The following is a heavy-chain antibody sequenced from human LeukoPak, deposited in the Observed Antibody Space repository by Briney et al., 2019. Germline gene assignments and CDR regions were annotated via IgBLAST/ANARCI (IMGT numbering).Heavy chain of an antibody. Sequence: SGGSLRLSCAASGFTFSSYGMHWVRQAPGKGLEWVAVISYDGSNKYYADSVKGRFTISRDNSKNTLYLQMNSLRAEDTAVYYCAKDRVGGRYYYGMDVWGQGTTVTVSS. V-gene: IGHV3-30*18. CDR1: GFTFSSYG. CDR2: ISYDGSNK. CDR3: AKDRVGGRYYYGMDV. D-gene: IGHD3-16*01. J-gene: IGHJ6*02.